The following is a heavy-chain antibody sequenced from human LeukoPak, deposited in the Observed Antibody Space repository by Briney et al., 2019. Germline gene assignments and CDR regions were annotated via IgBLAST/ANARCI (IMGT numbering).Heavy chain of an antibody. Sequence: SETLSLTCTVSGGSISSYYWSWIRQPPGKGLEWIGYIYYSGSTNYNPSLKSRVTISVDTSKNQLSLKLSSVTAADTAVYYCARVRGSSGSYEYYHYMDVWGKGTTVTISS. CDR3: ARVRGSSGSYEYYHYMDV. D-gene: IGHD1-26*01. J-gene: IGHJ6*03. V-gene: IGHV4-59*12. CDR1: GGSISSYY. CDR2: IYYSGST.